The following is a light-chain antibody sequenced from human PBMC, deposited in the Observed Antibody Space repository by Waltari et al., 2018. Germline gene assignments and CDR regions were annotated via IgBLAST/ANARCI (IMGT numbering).Light chain of an antibody. V-gene: IGLV2-14*03. J-gene: IGLJ2*01. Sequence: QSALTQPASVSGSPGQSISVSCTGTSSDVGGSKSVSWYQHHPGKAPKLLIYDVAKRPSGVSDRFSGSKTGNTASLTISGLRAEDEAFYYCSSYSTTSAVVFGGGTKMTVL. CDR2: DVA. CDR1: SSDVGGSKS. CDR3: SSYSTTSAVV.